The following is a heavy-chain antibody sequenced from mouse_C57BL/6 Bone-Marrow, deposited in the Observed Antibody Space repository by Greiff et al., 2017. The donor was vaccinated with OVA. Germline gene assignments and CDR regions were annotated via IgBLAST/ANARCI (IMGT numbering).Heavy chain of an antibody. V-gene: IGHV1-81*01. Sequence: VQLQQSGAELARPGASVKLSCKASGYTFTSYGISWVKQRTGQGLEWIGEIYPRSGNTYYNEKFKGKATLTADKSSRTAYMELRSLTSEDSAVYFCARATIYYYGSSSWFAYWGQGTLVTVSA. J-gene: IGHJ3*01. CDR3: ARATIYYYGSSSWFAY. D-gene: IGHD1-1*01. CDR2: IYPRSGNT. CDR1: GYTFTSYG.